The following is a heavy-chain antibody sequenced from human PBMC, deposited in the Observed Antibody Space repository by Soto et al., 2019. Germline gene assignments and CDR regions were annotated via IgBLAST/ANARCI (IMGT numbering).Heavy chain of an antibody. J-gene: IGHJ4*02. CDR2: INHSGST. D-gene: IGHD3-22*01. CDR3: ARGLFTSMIVVELLFDY. V-gene: IGHV4-34*01. CDR1: GGSFSGYY. Sequence: QVQLQQWGAGLLKPSETLFLTCAVYGGSFSGYYWSWIRQPPGKGLEWIGEINHSGSTNYNPSLKSRVTISVDTSKNQFSLKLSSVTAADTAVYYCARGLFTSMIVVELLFDYWGQGTLVTVSS.